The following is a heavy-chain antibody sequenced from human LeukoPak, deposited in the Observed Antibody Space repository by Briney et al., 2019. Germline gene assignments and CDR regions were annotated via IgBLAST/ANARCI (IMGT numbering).Heavy chain of an antibody. Sequence: ETLSLTCTVSGGSISSSSYYWGWIRQPPGKGLEWISAISGSGGSTYYADSVKGRFTISRDNSKHTLYLQMNNLRAEDTAVYYCAKDRETYEYTFDYWGQGTLVTVSS. CDR2: ISGSGGST. V-gene: IGHV3-23*01. CDR1: GGSISSSSYY. J-gene: IGHJ4*02. CDR3: AKDRETYEYTFDY. D-gene: IGHD6-6*01.